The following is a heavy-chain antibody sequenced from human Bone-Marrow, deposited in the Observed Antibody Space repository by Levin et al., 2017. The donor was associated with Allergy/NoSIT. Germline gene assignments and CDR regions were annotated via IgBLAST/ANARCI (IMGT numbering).Heavy chain of an antibody. Sequence: PSETLSLTCSVSGDSVGSSRYYWGWVRQPPGKGLQWIGTVYYSGTTDYNPSLKSRVATSLDASKNQFSLQLTSVPAADTAVYYCARLADYVWGSYRTDFDYWGQGILVTVSS. CDR2: VYYSGTT. CDR1: GDSVGSSRYY. V-gene: IGHV4-39*01. CDR3: ARLADYVWGSYRTDFDY. D-gene: IGHD3-16*02. J-gene: IGHJ4*02.